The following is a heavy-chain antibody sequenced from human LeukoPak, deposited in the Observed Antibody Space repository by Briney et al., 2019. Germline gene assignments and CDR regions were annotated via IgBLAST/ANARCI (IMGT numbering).Heavy chain of an antibody. CDR1: GFTVSSNY. Sequence: PGGSLRLSCAASGFTVSSNYMSWVRQAPEKGLEWLSYISPSGGTIYYTDSVKGRFTMSRDNAQNALYLQMNSLRAEDTAVYYCATELRTLGDFWSGYYPFDYWGQGTLVTVSS. CDR2: ISPSGGTI. CDR3: ATELRTLGDFWSGYYPFDY. V-gene: IGHV3-11*01. J-gene: IGHJ4*02. D-gene: IGHD3-3*01.